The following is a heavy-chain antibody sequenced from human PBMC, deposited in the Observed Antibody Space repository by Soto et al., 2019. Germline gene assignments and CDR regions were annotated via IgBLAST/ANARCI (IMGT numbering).Heavy chain of an antibody. CDR1: GGSISSGGYY. CDR3: ERFIDADSYFQQ. D-gene: IGHD3-16*02. Sequence: SETLSLTCTVSGGSISSGGYYWSWFRQHPGKALEWIGYIYFSGSTYYNPSLKSRVTISVDTSKNQFSLSLSSVTAADTAVYYCERFIDADSYFQQWGQGSLVTVSS. J-gene: IGHJ1*01. CDR2: IYFSGST. V-gene: IGHV4-31*03.